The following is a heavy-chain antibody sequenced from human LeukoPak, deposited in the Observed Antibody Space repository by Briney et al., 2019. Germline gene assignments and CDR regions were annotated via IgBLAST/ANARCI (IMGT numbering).Heavy chain of an antibody. Sequence: GRSLRLSCAASGFTFSSYAMHWVRQAPGKGLEWVAVISYDGSNKYYADSVKGRFTISRDNSKNTLSLQMNSLRAEDTAVYYCARGPEWGFPKTPFIFDYWGQGTLVTVSS. CDR3: ARGPEWGFPKTPFIFDY. J-gene: IGHJ4*02. CDR2: ISYDGSNK. D-gene: IGHD2-15*01. CDR1: GFTFSSYA. V-gene: IGHV3-30*04.